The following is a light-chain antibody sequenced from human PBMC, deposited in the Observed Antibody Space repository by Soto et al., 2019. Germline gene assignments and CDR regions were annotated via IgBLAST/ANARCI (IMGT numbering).Light chain of an antibody. Sequence: DIQMTQSPSSLSASVGDRVTITCRASQSISSYLNWYQKKPGKAPKLLIYAASSLQSGVPSRFSGSGSGTDFTLTISSLQTEDFATYYCQQSYSTTRTVGQGTRLEIK. CDR3: QQSYSTTRT. CDR1: QSISSY. V-gene: IGKV1-39*01. J-gene: IGKJ5*01. CDR2: AAS.